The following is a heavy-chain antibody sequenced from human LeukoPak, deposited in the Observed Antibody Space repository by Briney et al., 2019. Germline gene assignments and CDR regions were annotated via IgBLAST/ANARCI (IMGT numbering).Heavy chain of an antibody. CDR2: ISAYNGNT. V-gene: IGHV1-18*01. CDR1: GYTFTSYG. D-gene: IGHD3-10*01. Sequence: ASVKVSCKASGYTFTSYGISWVRQAPGQGLEWMGWISAYNGNTNYAQKLQGRVTMTTDTSTSTAYMELRSLRSDDTAVYYCARESYGLGPSYFDYWGQGTLVTVSS. CDR3: ARESYGLGPSYFDY. J-gene: IGHJ4*02.